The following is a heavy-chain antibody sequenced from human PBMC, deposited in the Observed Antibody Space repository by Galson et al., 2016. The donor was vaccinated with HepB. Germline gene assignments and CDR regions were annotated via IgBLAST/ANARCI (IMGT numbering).Heavy chain of an antibody. J-gene: IGHJ4*02. D-gene: IGHD3-9*01. CDR2: IYDSGST. Sequence: SETLSLTCAVSGGSISSNYWWSWVRQPPGKGLEWIGEIYDSGSTNYNTSLKSRVTISLNKAKNQFSLKLSSVTAADTAMYYCARSDILTAYQVFDYWGQGTLVTVSS. CDR3: ARSDILTAYQVFDY. V-gene: IGHV4-4*02. CDR1: GGSISSNYW.